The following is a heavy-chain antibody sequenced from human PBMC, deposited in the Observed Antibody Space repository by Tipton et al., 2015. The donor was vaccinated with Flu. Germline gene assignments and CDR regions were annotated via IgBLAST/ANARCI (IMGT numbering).Heavy chain of an antibody. V-gene: IGHV3-30-3*01. J-gene: IGHJ3*02. D-gene: IGHD5-18*01. CDR2: ISYDGSKK. CDR3: ARDFGLGIPVDTSMADTFDM. CDR1: GFTFSNYA. Sequence: CAASGFTFSNYAINWVRQAPGKGLEWVALISYDGSKKSCADSVKGRFTISRDNSKNTVYLEMNSLRTEDTAVYYCARDFGLGIPVDTSMADTFDMWGQGTMVTVSS.